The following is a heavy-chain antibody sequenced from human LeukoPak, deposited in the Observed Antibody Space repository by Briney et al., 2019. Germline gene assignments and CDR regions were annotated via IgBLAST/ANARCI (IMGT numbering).Heavy chain of an antibody. D-gene: IGHD2-15*01. V-gene: IGHV3-74*01. J-gene: IGHJ5*02. CDR1: GFTFSRYW. CDR2: INSDGSST. CDR3: ARVVVAHIDP. Sequence: PGGSLRLSCAASGFTFSRYWMHWVRQAAGKGLVWVSRINSDGSSTSYEDSVKGRFTISRDNAKNTLYLQMNSLRAEDTAVYYCARVVVAHIDPWGQGTLVTVSS.